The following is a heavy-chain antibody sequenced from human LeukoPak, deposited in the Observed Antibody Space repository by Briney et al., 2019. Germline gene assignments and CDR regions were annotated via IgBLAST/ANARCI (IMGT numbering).Heavy chain of an antibody. CDR1: GYIFTTYW. D-gene: IGHD6-13*01. CDR3: ARLHSSSWIFDY. Sequence: GESLKISCKGSGYIFTTYWIAWVRQMPGKGLEWMGIMYLGDSDTRYSPSFQGQVTISADKSISTAYLQWSSLKASDTAMYYCARLHSSSWIFDYWGRGTLVTVSS. J-gene: IGHJ4*02. CDR2: MYLGDSDT. V-gene: IGHV5-51*01.